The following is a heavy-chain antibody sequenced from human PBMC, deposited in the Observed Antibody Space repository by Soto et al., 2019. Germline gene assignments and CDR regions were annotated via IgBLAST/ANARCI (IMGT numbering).Heavy chain of an antibody. CDR3: ARGGWAVVTAIIDY. Sequence: SETLSLTCAVYGGSFSGYYWSWIRQPPGKGLEWIGEINHSGSTNYNPSLKSRVTISVDTSKNQFSLKLSSVTAADTAVYYCARGGWAVVTAIIDYWGQGTLVTVSS. CDR1: GGSFSGYY. J-gene: IGHJ4*02. CDR2: INHSGST. D-gene: IGHD2-21*02. V-gene: IGHV4-34*01.